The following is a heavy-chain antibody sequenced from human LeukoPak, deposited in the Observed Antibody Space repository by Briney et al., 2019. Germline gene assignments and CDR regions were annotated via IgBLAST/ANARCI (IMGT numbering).Heavy chain of an antibody. CDR3: ARWVGGVTGAAFDI. D-gene: IGHD2-21*02. J-gene: IGHJ3*02. V-gene: IGHV4-31*03. CDR2: IYYSGST. Sequence: SETLSLTCTVSGGSISSGGYYWSWIRQHPGKGLEWIGYIYYSGSTYYNPSLKSRVTISVDTSKNQFSLKLSSVTAADTAVYYCARWVGGVTGAAFDIWGQGTMVTVSS. CDR1: GGSISSGGYY.